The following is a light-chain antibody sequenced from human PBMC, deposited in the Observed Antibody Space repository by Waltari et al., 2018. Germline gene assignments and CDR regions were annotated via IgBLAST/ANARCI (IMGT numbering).Light chain of an antibody. CDR2: IDGGGGH. V-gene: IGLV4-69*01. CDR1: SEHSAYA. J-gene: IGLJ2*01. Sequence: QLAVTQSPSASASLGASVKLTCTLSSEHSAYAIAWPQHQPEKGPRFLMKIDGGGGHTKGDGIPDRFSGFRSGAERYLTISSLQYEDEAANYCRTWDHDAVVFGGRTKLTV. CDR3: RTWDHDAVV.